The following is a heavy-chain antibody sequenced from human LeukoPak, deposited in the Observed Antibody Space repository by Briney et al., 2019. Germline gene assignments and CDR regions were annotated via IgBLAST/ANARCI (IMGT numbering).Heavy chain of an antibody. D-gene: IGHD3-10*01. V-gene: IGHV3-7*01. Sequence: GGSLRLFCAASGFTFSAYWMSWVRQAPGKGLEWVANIKQDGREKYYVDSVKGRFTISRDNARNSVYLEMNSLRAEDTAVYYCAKDRDYYGSGSDYWGQGTLVTVSS. CDR1: GFTFSAYW. J-gene: IGHJ4*02. CDR3: AKDRDYYGSGSDY. CDR2: IKQDGREK.